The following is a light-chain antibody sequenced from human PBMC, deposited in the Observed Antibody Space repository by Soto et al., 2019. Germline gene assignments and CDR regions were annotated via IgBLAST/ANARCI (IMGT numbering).Light chain of an antibody. V-gene: IGKV1-5*03. CDR1: QTISSW. CDR2: KAS. J-gene: IGKJ1*01. CDR3: QNYNSYSEA. Sequence: DIQMTQSPSTLSGSVGDRVTITCRASQTISSWLAWYQQKPGKAPKLLIYKASTLKSGVPSRFSGSGSGTEFTLTISSLQTDDFETYYCQNYNSYSEAFGQGTKV.